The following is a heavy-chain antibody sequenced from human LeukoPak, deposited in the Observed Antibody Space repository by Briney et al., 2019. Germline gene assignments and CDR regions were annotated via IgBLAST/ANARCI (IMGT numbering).Heavy chain of an antibody. D-gene: IGHD6-6*01. CDR3: ARAPSSSFTADSSWFDP. CDR1: GGSISSSSYY. V-gene: IGHV4-39*01. Sequence: PSETLSLTCTVSGGSISSSSYYWGWIRQPPGKGLEWIGSIYYSGSTYYNPSLKSRVTISVDTSKNQFSLKVSSVTAADTAVYYCARAPSSSFTADSSWFDPWGQGTLVTVSS. J-gene: IGHJ5*02. CDR2: IYYSGST.